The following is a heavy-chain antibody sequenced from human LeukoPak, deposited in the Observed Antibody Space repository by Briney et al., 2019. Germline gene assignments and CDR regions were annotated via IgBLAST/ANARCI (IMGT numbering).Heavy chain of an antibody. V-gene: IGHV4-34*01. CDR1: GGSFSGYY. D-gene: IGHD5-18*01. J-gene: IGHJ4*02. CDR2: INHSGST. CDR3: ARAWGYSYGYDY. Sequence: ETSETPSLTCAVYGGSFSGYYWSWIRQPPGKGLEWIGEINHSGSTNYNPSLKSRVTISVDTSKNQFSLKLSSVTAADTAVYYCARAWGYSYGYDYWGQGTLVTVSS.